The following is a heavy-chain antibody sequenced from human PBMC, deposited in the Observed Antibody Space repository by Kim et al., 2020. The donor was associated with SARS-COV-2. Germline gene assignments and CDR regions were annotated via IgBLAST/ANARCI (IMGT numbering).Heavy chain of an antibody. J-gene: IGHJ5*02. V-gene: IGHV4-61*02. CDR1: GGSISSGSYY. Sequence: SETLSLTCTVSGGSISSGSYYWSWIRQPAGKGLEWIGRIYTSGSTNYNPSLKSRVTISVDTSKNQFSLKLSSVTAADTAVYYCARAIAWYSSSRGNWFDPWGQGTLVTVSS. D-gene: IGHD6-13*01. CDR2: IYTSGST. CDR3: ARAIAWYSSSRGNWFDP.